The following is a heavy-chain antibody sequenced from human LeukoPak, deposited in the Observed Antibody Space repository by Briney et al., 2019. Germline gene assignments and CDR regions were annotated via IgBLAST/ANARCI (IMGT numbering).Heavy chain of an antibody. V-gene: IGHV1-69*01. CDR3: ARDQEGGYNTFDY. Sequence: ASVKVSCKASGGTFSSYAISWVRQAPGQGLEWMGGIIPIFGTANYAQKFQGRVTITADESTSTAYMELSSLRSEDTAVYYCARDQEGGYNTFDYWGQGTLVTASS. J-gene: IGHJ4*02. CDR1: GGTFSSYA. D-gene: IGHD5-24*01. CDR2: IIPIFGTA.